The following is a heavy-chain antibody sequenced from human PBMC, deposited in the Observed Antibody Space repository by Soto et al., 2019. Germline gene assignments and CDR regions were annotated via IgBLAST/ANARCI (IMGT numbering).Heavy chain of an antibody. J-gene: IGHJ4*02. CDR3: AREPYLPMARNDF. CDR2: IYYSGTT. CDR1: GGSISSADFF. D-gene: IGHD3-10*01. V-gene: IGHV4-30-4*01. Sequence: SETLSLTCTVSGGSISSADFFWNWLRQPPGKGLEWLGYIYYSGTTYYNPSLKGPLIISIDTSRNQFSLSLNSVTAADTAVYFCAREPYLPMARNDFWGQGAQVTVSS.